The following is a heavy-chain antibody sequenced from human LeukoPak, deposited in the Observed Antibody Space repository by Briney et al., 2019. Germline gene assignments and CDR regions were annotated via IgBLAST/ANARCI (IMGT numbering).Heavy chain of an antibody. CDR2: INHSGCT. D-gene: IGHD5-24*01. Sequence: SETLSLTCAVYGGSFSGYYWLWIRQPPGKGLEWIGEINHSGCTNYNPSLESRVTISVDTSKNQFFLKLSSLTPPGPAVYYWARVGDGYNDDYRGQGTLVPVSS. J-gene: IGHJ4*02. CDR1: GGSFSGYY. V-gene: IGHV4-34*01. CDR3: ARVGDGYNDDY.